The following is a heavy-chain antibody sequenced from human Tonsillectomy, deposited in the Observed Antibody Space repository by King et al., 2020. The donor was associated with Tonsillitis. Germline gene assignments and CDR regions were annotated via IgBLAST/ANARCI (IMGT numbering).Heavy chain of an antibody. D-gene: IGHD1-1*01. Sequence: VQLVESGGGLVQPGRSLRLSCAASGFTFAYYAMHWVRQAPGKGLEWVSGISWNSGTTGYADSVKGRFTISRDNAKNSLYLQMNSLRAEDTALYFCAKDMGPLSDLDGLDYWGQGTLVTVSS. J-gene: IGHJ4*02. CDR2: ISWNSGTT. CDR3: AKDMGPLSDLDGLDY. CDR1: GFTFAYYA. V-gene: IGHV3-9*01.